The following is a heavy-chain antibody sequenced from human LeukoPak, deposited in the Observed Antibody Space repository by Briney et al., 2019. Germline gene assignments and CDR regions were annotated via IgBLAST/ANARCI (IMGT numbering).Heavy chain of an antibody. CDR3: ARRLYCSGGSCYSGGDY. CDR2: ISTYNDNT. D-gene: IGHD2-15*01. Sequence: ASVKVSCKASGYTFTIYGISWVRQAPGQGREWMGWISTYNDNTHYAQKLQGRVTMTTDTSMSTAYMELRSLRSDDTAIYYCARRLYCSGGSCYSGGDYWGQGTLVTVSS. J-gene: IGHJ4*02. V-gene: IGHV1-18*01. CDR1: GYTFTIYG.